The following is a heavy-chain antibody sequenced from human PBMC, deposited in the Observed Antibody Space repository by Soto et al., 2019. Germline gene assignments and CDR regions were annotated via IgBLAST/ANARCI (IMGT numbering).Heavy chain of an antibody. Sequence: SVKVYCKGFGYTFTTYDIHWVRQANGQGLEWMGWMNPNSGNTGYAQKFQGRVTMTRNTSISTAYMELSSLRSEDTAVYYCARGPGSWYYYYMDVWGKGTTVTVSS. CDR3: ARGPGSWYYYYMDV. CDR1: GYTFTTYD. J-gene: IGHJ6*03. CDR2: MNPNSGNT. D-gene: IGHD6-13*01. V-gene: IGHV1-8*01.